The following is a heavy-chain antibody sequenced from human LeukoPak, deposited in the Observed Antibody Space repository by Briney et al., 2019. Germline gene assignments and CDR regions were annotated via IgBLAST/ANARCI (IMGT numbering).Heavy chain of an antibody. CDR1: VYTLTELS. CDR2: FDPEDGET. J-gene: IGHJ3*02. V-gene: IGHV1-24*01. Sequence: GASVKVSCKVSVYTLTELSMQWVRQAPGKGLEWMGGFDPEDGETIYAQKFQGRVTMTEDTSTDTAYMELSSLRSEDTAVYYCAPRTPAAMIVASGVAFDIWGQGTMVTVSS. CDR3: APRTPAAMIVASGVAFDI. D-gene: IGHD3-22*01.